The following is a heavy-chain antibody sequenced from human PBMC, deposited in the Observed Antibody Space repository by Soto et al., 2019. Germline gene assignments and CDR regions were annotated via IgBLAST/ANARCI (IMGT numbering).Heavy chain of an antibody. V-gene: IGHV4-39*01. Sequence: LSLTCTVSGGSISSSSYYWGWIRQPPGKGLEWIGSIYYSGSTYYNPSLKSRVTISVDTSKNQFSLKLSSVTAADTAVYYCARHVIYCSGGSCFTYYFDYWGQGTLVTVSS. D-gene: IGHD2-15*01. CDR1: GGSISSSSYY. CDR3: ARHVIYCSGGSCFTYYFDY. J-gene: IGHJ4*02. CDR2: IYYSGST.